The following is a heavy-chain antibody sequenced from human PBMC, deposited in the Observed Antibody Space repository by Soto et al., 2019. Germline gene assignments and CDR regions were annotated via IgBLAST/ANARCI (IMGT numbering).Heavy chain of an antibody. CDR2: IYYSGST. CDR3: ARKPNSRYYFDY. CDR1: GYSISSSNW. V-gene: IGHV4-28*01. D-gene: IGHD5-18*01. J-gene: IGHJ4*02. Sequence: QMQLQESGPGLVRPSDTLSLTCAVSGYSISSSNWWGWIRQAPGKGLEWIGYIYYSGSTYYTPSLKSRVTMSVDTSNNQFSLRLNSVTAVDTAVYYCARKPNSRYYFDYWGQGTLVTVSS.